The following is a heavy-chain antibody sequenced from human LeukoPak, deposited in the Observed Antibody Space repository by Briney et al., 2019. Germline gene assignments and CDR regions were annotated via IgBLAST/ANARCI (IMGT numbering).Heavy chain of an antibody. Sequence: SETLSLTCTVSGGSISSYYWSWIRQPPGKGLEWIGYIYYSGSTNYNPSLKSRVTISVDTSKNQFSLKLSSVTAADTAVYYCASVNYYDRFRFDPWGQGTLVTVSS. CDR1: GGSISSYY. CDR2: IYYSGST. D-gene: IGHD3-22*01. CDR3: ASVNYYDRFRFDP. V-gene: IGHV4-59*01. J-gene: IGHJ5*02.